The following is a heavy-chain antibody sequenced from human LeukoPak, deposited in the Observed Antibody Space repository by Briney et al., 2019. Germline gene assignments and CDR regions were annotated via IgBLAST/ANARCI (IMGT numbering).Heavy chain of an antibody. J-gene: IGHJ4*02. CDR2: IDSSGNT. Sequence: SETLSLTCTVSGGSINSYFWCWIRQTAGKGLEWIGRIDSSGNTNYNPSLKSRVTMSADTSKNRSSLRLSSVTAADTAVYYCARDRNWLQGGGTDYWGQGTLATVSS. D-gene: IGHD5-24*01. V-gene: IGHV4-4*07. CDR1: GGSINSYF. CDR3: ARDRNWLQGGGTDY.